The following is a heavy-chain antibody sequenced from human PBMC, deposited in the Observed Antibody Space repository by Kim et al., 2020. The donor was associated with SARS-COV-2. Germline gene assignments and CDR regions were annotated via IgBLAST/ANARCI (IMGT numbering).Heavy chain of an antibody. V-gene: IGHV4-34*01. Sequence: SETLSLTCAVYGGSFSGYYWSWIRQPPGKGLEWIGEINHSGSTNYNPSLKSRVTISVDTSKNQFSLKLSSVTAADTAVYYCARGDPILLWFGELLYQGHGMDVWGQGTTVTVSS. CDR3: ARGDPILLWFGELLYQGHGMDV. J-gene: IGHJ6*02. CDR2: INHSGST. CDR1: GGSFSGYY. D-gene: IGHD3-10*01.